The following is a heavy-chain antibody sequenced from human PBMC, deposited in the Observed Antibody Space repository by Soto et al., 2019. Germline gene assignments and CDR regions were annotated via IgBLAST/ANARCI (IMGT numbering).Heavy chain of an antibody. Sequence: EVQLVESGGGLIQPGGSLRLSCAASGFTVSSNYMSWVRQAPGKGLEWVSVIYSGGSTYYADSVKGRFTISRDNSRNTLYLQMNSLRAEDTAVYYCARGRGYGGPNYFDYWGQGTLVTVSS. CDR1: GFTVSSNY. CDR2: IYSGGST. D-gene: IGHD4-17*01. V-gene: IGHV3-53*01. CDR3: ARGRGYGGPNYFDY. J-gene: IGHJ4*02.